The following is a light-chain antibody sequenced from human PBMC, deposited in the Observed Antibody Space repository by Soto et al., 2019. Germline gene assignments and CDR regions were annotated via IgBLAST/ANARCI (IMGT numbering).Light chain of an antibody. V-gene: IGKV1-33*01. CDR3: QQYNTLPYS. CDR2: DAS. J-gene: IGKJ2*03. Sequence: DTQVTQSPSSLSASVGDRVTITCQASQGISNYLNWYQQKSGRAPRLLIYDASNLETGVPSRFSGSGYETEFTLTSSSLQPEDSATYYCQQYNTLPYSFGQETKLEIK. CDR1: QGISNY.